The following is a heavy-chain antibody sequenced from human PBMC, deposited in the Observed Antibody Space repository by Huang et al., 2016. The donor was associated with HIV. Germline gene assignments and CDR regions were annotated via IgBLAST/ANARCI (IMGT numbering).Heavy chain of an antibody. CDR3: AKDRVAGTGHCFDP. V-gene: IGHV3-23*01. Sequence: EVKLLESGGGLVQPGGFLRLSCAASGFSFSRYTMTCVRQAPGKGLEWVSSIRGSDNTTFYADSVKGRFTISRDNSKNTLYLQMKSLRVDDTAVYYCAKDRVAGTGHCFDPWGQGTLVTVSS. J-gene: IGHJ5*02. CDR1: GFSFSRYT. CDR2: IRGSDNTT. D-gene: IGHD6-19*01.